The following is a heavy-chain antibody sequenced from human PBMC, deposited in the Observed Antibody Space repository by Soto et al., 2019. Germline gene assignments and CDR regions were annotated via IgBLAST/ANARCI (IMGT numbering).Heavy chain of an antibody. CDR3: ARGTLRRPYYYYYMDV. D-gene: IGHD4-17*01. V-gene: IGHV4-59*01. J-gene: IGHJ6*03. CDR1: GGSISSYY. Sequence: SETLSLTCTVSGGSISSYYWSWIRQPPGKGLEWIGYIYYSGSTNYNPSLKSRVTISVDTSKNQFSLKLSSVTAADTAVYYCARGTLRRPYYYYYMDVWGKGTTVTVS. CDR2: IYYSGST.